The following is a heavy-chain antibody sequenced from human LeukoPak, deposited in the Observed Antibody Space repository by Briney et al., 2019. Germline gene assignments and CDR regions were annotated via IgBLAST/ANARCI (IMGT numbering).Heavy chain of an antibody. CDR2: ISSSGSTI. Sequence: GGSLRLSCAASGFTFSSYEMNWVRQAPGKGLEWVSYISSSGSTIYNADSVKGRFTISRDNAKNSLYLQMNSLRDEDTAVYYCARVWGSGSYFLGRLDYWGQGTLVTVSS. D-gene: IGHD3-10*01. CDR1: GFTFSSYE. CDR3: ARVWGSGSYFLGRLDY. J-gene: IGHJ4*02. V-gene: IGHV3-48*03.